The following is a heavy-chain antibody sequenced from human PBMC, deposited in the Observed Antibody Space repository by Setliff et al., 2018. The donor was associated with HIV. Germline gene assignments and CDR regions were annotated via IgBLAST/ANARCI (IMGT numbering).Heavy chain of an antibody. J-gene: IGHJ4*02. CDR1: GFTFSSYA. Sequence: PGGSLRLSCASSGFTFSSYALHWVRQAPGKGLEWVSTISATGDTPFYANSVKGRLTISRDNSKNTLYLQMNSLRAEDTAVYYCAKDSGNSGWYLDYWGQGILVTVSS. V-gene: IGHV3-23*01. CDR2: ISATGDTP. D-gene: IGHD6-19*01. CDR3: AKDSGNSGWYLDY.